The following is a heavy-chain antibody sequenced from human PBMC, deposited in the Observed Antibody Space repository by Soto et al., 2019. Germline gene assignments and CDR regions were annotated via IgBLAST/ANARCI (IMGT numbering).Heavy chain of an antibody. V-gene: IGHV3-64*04. Sequence: PGGSLRLSCSASGFTFSSYAMHWVRQAPGKGLEYVSAISSNGGSTYYADSVKGRFTISRDNSKNTLYLQMNSLRAEDTAVYYCAPSSGYYYFDYWGQGTLVTVSS. D-gene: IGHD3-22*01. J-gene: IGHJ4*02. CDR1: GFTFSSYA. CDR3: APSSGYYYFDY. CDR2: ISSNGGST.